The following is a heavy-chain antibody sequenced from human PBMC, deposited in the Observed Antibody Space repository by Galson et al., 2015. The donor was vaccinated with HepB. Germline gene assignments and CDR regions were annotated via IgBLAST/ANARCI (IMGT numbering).Heavy chain of an antibody. J-gene: IGHJ4*02. Sequence: PALVKPTQTLTLTCSFSGFSVNTGGVGVAWIRQPPGKALEWLALISWDDDKRYRPSLRNKLTITRDPSKNQVVLAMTDMDPVDTATYYCAHAELLNRYYFHYWGQGTLVTVSS. V-gene: IGHV2-5*02. CDR2: ISWDDDK. CDR3: AHAELLNRYYFHY. D-gene: IGHD1-26*01. CDR1: GFSVNTGGVG.